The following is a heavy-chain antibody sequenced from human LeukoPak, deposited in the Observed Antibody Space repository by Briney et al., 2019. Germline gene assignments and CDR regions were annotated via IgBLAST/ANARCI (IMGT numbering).Heavy chain of an antibody. D-gene: IGHD3-22*01. J-gene: IGHJ3*02. CDR1: GFTFSDYS. Sequence: GGSLRLSCAASGFTFSDYSMNWVRQAPGKGLEWVSSISGSTNYIYYEDSVRGRFTISRDNAKNSLYLQMNSLRAEDTAVYYCARVIGGDYYYNAFDIWGQATMVTVSS. CDR2: ISGSTNYI. CDR3: ARVIGGDYYYNAFDI. V-gene: IGHV3-21*01.